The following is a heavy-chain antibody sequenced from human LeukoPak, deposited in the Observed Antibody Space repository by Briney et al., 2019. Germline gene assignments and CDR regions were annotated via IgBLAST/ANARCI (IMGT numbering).Heavy chain of an antibody. D-gene: IGHD3-22*01. Sequence: GASVKVSCTTSGYTFTTYGISWVRQAPGQGLEWMGWISAYNGNTNYAQEFQGRVTMTTDTSTTIAYMELRSLRFDDTAIYYCARDSSYYDSSGNPVDVWGQGTTVTVSS. J-gene: IGHJ6*02. CDR3: ARDSSYYDSSGNPVDV. CDR2: ISAYNGNT. V-gene: IGHV1-18*01. CDR1: GYTFTTYG.